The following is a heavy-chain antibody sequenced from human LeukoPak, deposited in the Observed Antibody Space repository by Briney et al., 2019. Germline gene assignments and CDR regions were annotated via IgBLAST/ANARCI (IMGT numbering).Heavy chain of an antibody. D-gene: IGHD3-3*01. J-gene: IGHJ4*02. CDR2: INPDTGGT. V-gene: IGHV1-2*06. Sequence: ASVKVSCKASGYTFTGYFLDWVRQAPGQGLEWMGRINPDTGGTNYAQKFQGRVTMTRDTSISTAYMELSRLRSDDTAVYYCARGEAERITLFGVVMQEHGQDYWGQGTLVTVSS. CDR3: ARGEAERITLFGVVMQEHGQDY. CDR1: GYTFTGYF.